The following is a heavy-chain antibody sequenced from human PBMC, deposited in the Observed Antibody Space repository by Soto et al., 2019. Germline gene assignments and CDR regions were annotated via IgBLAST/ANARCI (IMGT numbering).Heavy chain of an antibody. V-gene: IGHV4-4*02. J-gene: IGHJ4*02. CDR1: SGSISSSNW. CDR3: ARIAQYYDILTGYYTNYYFDY. CDR2: IYHSGST. Sequence: PSETLSLTCAVSSGSISSSNWWSWVRQPPGKGLEWIGEIYHSGSTNYNPSLKSRVTISVDKSKNQFSLKLSSVTAADTAVYYCARIAQYYDILTGYYTNYYFDYWGQGTLVTVSS. D-gene: IGHD3-9*01.